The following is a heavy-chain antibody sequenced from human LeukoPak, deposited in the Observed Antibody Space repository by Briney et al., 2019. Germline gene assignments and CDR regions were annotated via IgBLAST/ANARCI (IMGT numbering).Heavy chain of an antibody. V-gene: IGHV4-59*01. CDR1: GGSISSYY. CDR2: IYYSGSS. J-gene: IGHJ1*01. Sequence: KPSETLSLTCTVSGGSISSYYWSWIRQPPGKGLEWIGYIYYSGSSNYNPSLKSRVTISVGTSNNQFSLKLSSVTAADTAVYYCARNAEYFQHWGQGTLVTVSS. CDR3: ARNAEYFQH.